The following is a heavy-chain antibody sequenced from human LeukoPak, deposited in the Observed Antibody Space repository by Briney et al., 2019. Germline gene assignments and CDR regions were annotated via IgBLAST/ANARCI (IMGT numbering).Heavy chain of an antibody. D-gene: IGHD2-2*02. CDR2: IKSKTNGGAT. Sequence: PGGSLRLSCAASGFIFSNAWMSWVRQAPGKGLEWVGHIKSKTNGGATCYAAPVKGRITISRDDSKNTLYLQMNSLKTEDTAVYYCTTLYRFDPWGQGTLVTVSS. CDR1: GFIFSNAW. V-gene: IGHV3-15*01. J-gene: IGHJ5*02. CDR3: TTLYRFDP.